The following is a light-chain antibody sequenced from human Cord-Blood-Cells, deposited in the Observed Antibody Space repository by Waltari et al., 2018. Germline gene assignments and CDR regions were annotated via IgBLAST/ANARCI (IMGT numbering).Light chain of an antibody. CDR1: QGISSA. J-gene: IGKJ3*01. V-gene: IGKV1-13*02. CDR3: QQFNSYPMATFT. CDR2: DAS. Sequence: AIQLTQSPSSLSASVGDRVTIPCRASQGISSALAWYQQKPGKAPKLLIYDASSLESGVPSRFSGSGSGTDFTLTISSLQPEDFATYYCQQFNSYPMATFTFGPGTKVDIK.